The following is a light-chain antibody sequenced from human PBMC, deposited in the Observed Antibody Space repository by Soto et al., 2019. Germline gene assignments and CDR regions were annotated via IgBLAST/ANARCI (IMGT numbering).Light chain of an antibody. CDR2: DDS. V-gene: IGLV3-21*02. J-gene: IGLJ1*01. Sequence: SYELTQPPSVSVAPGQTAMITCAGTNIGSKSVHWYQTKPGQAPVLVIYDDSDRPSGIPERFSGSNSGNTATLTISRVEAGDEADYSCQVWDSGREPYVFGSGTKLTVL. CDR3: QVWDSGREPYV. CDR1: NIGSKS.